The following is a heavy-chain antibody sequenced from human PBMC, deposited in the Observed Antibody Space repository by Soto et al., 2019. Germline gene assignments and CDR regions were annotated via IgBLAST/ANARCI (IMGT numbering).Heavy chain of an antibody. CDR1: GGSISSYY. CDR2: IYYSGST. CDR3: AGQIAVAGGGWFDP. Sequence: QVQLQESGPGLVKPSETLSLTCTVSGGSISSYYWSWIRQPPGKGLEWIGYIYYSGSTNYNPSLKSRVTISVDTSKNQFSLKLSSVTAADTAVYYCAGQIAVAGGGWFDPWGQGTLVTVSS. D-gene: IGHD6-19*01. V-gene: IGHV4-59*01. J-gene: IGHJ5*02.